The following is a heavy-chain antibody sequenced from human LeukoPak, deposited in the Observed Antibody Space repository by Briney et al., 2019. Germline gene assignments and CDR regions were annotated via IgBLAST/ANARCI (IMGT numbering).Heavy chain of an antibody. CDR2: ISAYNGNT. V-gene: IGHV1-18*01. CDR3: ARAHAYYYGSGSYYNYYYGMDV. Sequence: GASVKVSCKASGYTFTSYGISWVRQAPGQGLEWMGWISAYNGNTDYAQKLQGRVTMTTDTSTSTAYMELRSLRSDDTAVYYCARAHAYYYGSGSYYNYYYGMDVWGRGTTVTVSS. CDR1: GYTFTSYG. D-gene: IGHD3-10*01. J-gene: IGHJ6*02.